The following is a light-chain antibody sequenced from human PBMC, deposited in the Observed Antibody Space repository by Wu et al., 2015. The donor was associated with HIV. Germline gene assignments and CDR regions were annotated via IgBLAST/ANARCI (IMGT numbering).Light chain of an antibody. CDR2: ESS. CDR1: QTIANN. CDR3: QQYKNWPPFT. V-gene: IGKV3-15*01. Sequence: EIVMTQSPATLSVSPGQRVTLSCRASQTIANNLAWYQQRPGQGPRLLIYESSTRATGIPARFSGRGSGTEFTLTISDMQSEDFAVYYCQQYKNWPPFTFGQG. J-gene: IGKJ5*01.